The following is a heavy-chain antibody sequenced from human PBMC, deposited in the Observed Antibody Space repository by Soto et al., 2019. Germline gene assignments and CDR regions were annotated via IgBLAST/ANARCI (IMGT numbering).Heavy chain of an antibody. Sequence: GASVXVSCKASGYTFTGYYMHWVRQAPGQGLEWMGWINPNSGGTNYAQKFQGWVTMTRDTSISTAYMELSRLRSDDTAVYYCARGSYPDSSKNSEGFDYWGQGTLVTVSS. D-gene: IGHD3-16*02. CDR3: ARGSYPDSSKNSEGFDY. CDR2: INPNSGGT. J-gene: IGHJ4*02. V-gene: IGHV1-2*04. CDR1: GYTFTGYY.